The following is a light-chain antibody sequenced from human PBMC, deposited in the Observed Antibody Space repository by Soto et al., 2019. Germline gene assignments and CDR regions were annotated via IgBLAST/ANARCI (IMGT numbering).Light chain of an antibody. Sequence: EIVLTQSPGTLSLSPGERATLSCRASQSVSSNLAWYQQKPGQAPRLLIYDASNRATGIPARLSGSGSGTDFTLTISRLEPEGFAVYYCQQYGSSLTWTFGQGTKVDI. CDR1: QSVSSN. J-gene: IGKJ1*01. CDR2: DAS. CDR3: QQYGSSLTWT. V-gene: IGKV3-20*01.